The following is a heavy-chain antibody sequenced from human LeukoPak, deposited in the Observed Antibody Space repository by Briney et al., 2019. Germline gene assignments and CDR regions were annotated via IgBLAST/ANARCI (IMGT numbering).Heavy chain of an antibody. CDR3: ARGSPAMDYYGMDV. D-gene: IGHD5-18*01. V-gene: IGHV1-18*01. J-gene: IGHJ6*02. CDR1: GYTFTSSG. CDR2: ISAYNGNT. Sequence: GASVRLSCKASGYTFTSSGISSVRQAPGQGLEWMGWISAYNGNTNYAQKLQGRVTMTTDTSTSTAYMELRSLRSDDTAVYYCARGSPAMDYYGMDVWGQGTTVTVSS.